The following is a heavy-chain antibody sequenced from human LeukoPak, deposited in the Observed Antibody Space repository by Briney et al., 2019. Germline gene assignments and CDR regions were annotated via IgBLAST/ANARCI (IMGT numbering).Heavy chain of an antibody. J-gene: IGHJ4*02. Sequence: PSETLSLTCTVSGGSISTYYWTWIRQPPGKGLEWVGYIDYSGSTKYNPSLKSRVIISVDTSKNQFSLKLSSVTAADTALYFCARAAARLGDFDSWGQGTLVTVSS. D-gene: IGHD6-6*01. CDR1: GGSISTYY. CDR2: IDYSGST. V-gene: IGHV4-59*12. CDR3: ARAAARLGDFDS.